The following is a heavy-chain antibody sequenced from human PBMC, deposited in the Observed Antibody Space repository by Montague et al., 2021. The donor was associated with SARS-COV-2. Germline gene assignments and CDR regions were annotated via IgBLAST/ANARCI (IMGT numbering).Heavy chain of an antibody. CDR3: ARERALRYYYGSGIEF. V-gene: IGHV3-30*04. J-gene: IGHJ4*02. CDR2: ISYDGTKT. Sequence: SLRLSCATSGFTFNTYALHWVRQTPGKGLEWVAVISYDGTKTYYAASVKGRFTISRDTSKNTVYLRMNSLRVEDTALYYCARERALRYYYGSGIEFWGQGTLVTVSS. CDR1: GFTFNTYA. D-gene: IGHD3-10*01.